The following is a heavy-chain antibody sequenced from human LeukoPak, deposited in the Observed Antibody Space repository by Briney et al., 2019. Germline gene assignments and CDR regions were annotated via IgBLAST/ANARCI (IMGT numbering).Heavy chain of an antibody. J-gene: IGHJ6*04. CDR2: ISSSSSYM. V-gene: IGHV3-21*01. Sequence: GGSLRLSCAASGFTFNSYSMNWVRQAPGKGLEWVSSISSSSSYMYYADSLKGRFTISRDNAKNSLYLQMNSLRAEDMAVYYCAELGITMIGGVWGKGTTVTISS. CDR1: GFTFNSYS. D-gene: IGHD3-10*02. CDR3: AELGITMIGGV.